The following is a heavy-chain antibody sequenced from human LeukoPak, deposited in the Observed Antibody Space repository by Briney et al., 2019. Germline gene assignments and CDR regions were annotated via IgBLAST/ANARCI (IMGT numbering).Heavy chain of an antibody. CDR3: ARGGLRGYCSSTSCYLRWFDP. CDR1: GGSFSGYY. V-gene: IGHV4-34*01. Sequence: SETLSLTCAVYGGSFSGYYWSWIRQPPGKGLKWIGEINHSGSTNYNPSLKSRVTISVDTSKNQFSLKLSSVTAADTAVYYCARGGLRGYCSSTSCYLRWFDPWGQGTLVTVSS. J-gene: IGHJ5*02. CDR2: INHSGST. D-gene: IGHD2-2*01.